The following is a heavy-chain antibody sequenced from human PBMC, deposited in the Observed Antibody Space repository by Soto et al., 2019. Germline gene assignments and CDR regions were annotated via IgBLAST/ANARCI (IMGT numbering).Heavy chain of an antibody. CDR2: IWYDGSNK. CDR1: GFTFSSYG. J-gene: IGHJ4*02. D-gene: IGHD6-19*01. Sequence: WGSLILSCAASGFTFSSYGMHWVRQAPGKGLEWVAVIWYDGSNKYYADSVKGRFTISRDNSKNTLYLQMNSLRAEDTAVYYCARDPVDGMGIRWGKGTLVTVSS. V-gene: IGHV3-33*01. CDR3: ARDPVDGMGIR.